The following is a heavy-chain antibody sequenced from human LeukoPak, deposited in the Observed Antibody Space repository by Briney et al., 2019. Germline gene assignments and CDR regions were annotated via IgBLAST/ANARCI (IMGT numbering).Heavy chain of an antibody. CDR2: MQSDGINK. Sequence: GGSLRLSCAASGFTFSGYGMYWVRQAPGTGLEWVAYMQSDGINKYYGDSVKGRFTISRDNSKNTLYLQMNSLRGEDTAVYFCAKPSPGPVWSYFDYWGQGTLVTVSS. CDR1: GFTFSGYG. J-gene: IGHJ4*02. V-gene: IGHV3-30*02. D-gene: IGHD1-1*01. CDR3: AKPSPGPVWSYFDY.